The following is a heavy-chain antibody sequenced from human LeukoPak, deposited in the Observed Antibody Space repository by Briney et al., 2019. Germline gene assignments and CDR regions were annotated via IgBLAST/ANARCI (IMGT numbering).Heavy chain of an antibody. CDR1: GYTFTSYG. CDR2: ISAYNGNT. D-gene: IGHD3-3*01. J-gene: IGHJ5*02. V-gene: IGHV1-18*01. Sequence: GASVKVSCKASGYTFTSYGISWVRQAPGQVLEWMGWISAYNGNTNYAQKLQGRVTMTTDTSTSTAYMELRSLRSDDTAVYYCARDTRYYDFWSGYQTNWFDPWGQGTLVTVSS. CDR3: ARDTRYYDFWSGYQTNWFDP.